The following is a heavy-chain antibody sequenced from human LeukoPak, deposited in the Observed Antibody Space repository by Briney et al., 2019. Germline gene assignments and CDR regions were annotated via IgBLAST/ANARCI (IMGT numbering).Heavy chain of an antibody. D-gene: IGHD3-10*01. CDR1: GGTFSRYA. J-gene: IGHJ5*02. CDR3: ASVVRGENWIDP. CDR2: IIPIFGTA. V-gene: IGHV1-69*06. Sequence: SVKVSCKASGGTFSRYAVSWVRQAPGQGLEWMGGIIPIFGTANYAQKFQGRVTITAAKSTSTAYMELSSLRSEDTAVYYCASVVRGENWIDPWGQGTLVTVSS.